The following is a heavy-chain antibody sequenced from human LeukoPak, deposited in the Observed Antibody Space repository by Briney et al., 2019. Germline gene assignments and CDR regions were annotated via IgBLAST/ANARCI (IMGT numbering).Heavy chain of an antibody. CDR2: IYYSGST. CDR1: GGSISSYY. Sequence: PSGTLSLTCTVSGGSISSYYWSWIRQPPGKGLEWIGYIYYSGSTNYNPSLKSRVTISVDTSKNQFSLKLSSVTAADTAVYYCARVGYDFWSGYSSTASNWFDPWGQGTLVTVSS. D-gene: IGHD3-3*01. V-gene: IGHV4-59*01. J-gene: IGHJ5*02. CDR3: ARVGYDFWSGYSSTASNWFDP.